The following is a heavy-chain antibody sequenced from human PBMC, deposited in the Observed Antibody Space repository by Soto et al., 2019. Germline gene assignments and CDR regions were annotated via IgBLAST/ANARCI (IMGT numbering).Heavy chain of an antibody. CDR3: ARGGCSSTSCHQYDYYYRAV. J-gene: IGHJ6*03. V-gene: IGHV1-8*01. D-gene: IGHD2-2*01. CDR2: MNPNSGNT. CDR1: GYTFTSYD. Sequence: QVQLVQSGAEVKKPGASVKVSCKASGYTFTSYDINWVRQATGQGLEWMGWMNPNSGNTGYAQKFQGRVTMTRNTSISTAYMELSSLRSEDTAVYYCARGGCSSTSCHQYDYYYRAVWGKGTTVTVSS.